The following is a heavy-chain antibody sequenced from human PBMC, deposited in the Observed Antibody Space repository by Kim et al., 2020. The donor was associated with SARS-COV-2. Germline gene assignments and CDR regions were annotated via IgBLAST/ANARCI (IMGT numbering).Heavy chain of an antibody. CDR2: INPSGGSA. J-gene: IGHJ6*02. Sequence: ASVKVSCQASGYSFTSYYIHWVRQAPGQGFEWMGIINPSGGSATYAQKFQDRVTMTRDTSTSTVYMELSSLRSEDTAVYYCARDLPLGGSNLDYGDYGRVYYYNYHGLDVWGQGTTVTVSS. V-gene: IGHV1-46*01. CDR3: ARDLPLGGSNLDYGDYGRVYYYNYHGLDV. CDR1: GYSFTSYY. D-gene: IGHD4-17*01.